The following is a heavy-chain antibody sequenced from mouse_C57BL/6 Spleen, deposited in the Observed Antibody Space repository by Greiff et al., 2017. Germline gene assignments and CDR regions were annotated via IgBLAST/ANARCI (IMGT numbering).Heavy chain of an antibody. CDR1: GYAFSSSW. J-gene: IGHJ4*01. V-gene: IGHV1-82*01. Sequence: VQLQQSGPELVKPGASVKISCKASGYAFSSSWMNWVKQRPGKGLEWIGRIYPGDGDTNYNGKFKGKATLTADKSSSTAYMQLSSLTSEDSAVYFCARFTTVVDGAMDYWGQGTSVTVSS. CDR3: ARFTTVVDGAMDY. CDR2: IYPGDGDT. D-gene: IGHD1-1*01.